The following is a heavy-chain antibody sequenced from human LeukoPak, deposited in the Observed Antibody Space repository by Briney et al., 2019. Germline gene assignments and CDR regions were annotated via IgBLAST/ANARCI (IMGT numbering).Heavy chain of an antibody. V-gene: IGHV3-7*01. D-gene: IGHD3-10*01. CDR2: IKQDGSEK. Sequence: QPGGSLRLSCAASGFTFSSYWMSWVRQAPGKGLEWVANIKQDGSEKYYVDSVKGRFTISRDNAKNSLYLQMNSLRAEDTAAYYCARDRDYGSGSYLYWGQGTLVTVSS. J-gene: IGHJ4*02. CDR3: ARDRDYGSGSYLY. CDR1: GFTFSSYW.